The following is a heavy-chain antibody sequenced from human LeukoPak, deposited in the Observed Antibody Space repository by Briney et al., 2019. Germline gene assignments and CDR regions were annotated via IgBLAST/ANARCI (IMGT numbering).Heavy chain of an antibody. J-gene: IGHJ5*02. V-gene: IGHV3-7*01. D-gene: IGHD1-1*01. Sequence: GGSLRLSCTASGFNFSKYWMTWIRQAPGKGLECVANIKEDGSDKRYLDSVKGRFSVSRDNGKNSVYLQMNSLRIDDTAMYYCARKTTGGGPIAWFDAWGQATQVTVSS. CDR1: GFNFSKYW. CDR2: IKEDGSDK. CDR3: ARKTTGGGPIAWFDA.